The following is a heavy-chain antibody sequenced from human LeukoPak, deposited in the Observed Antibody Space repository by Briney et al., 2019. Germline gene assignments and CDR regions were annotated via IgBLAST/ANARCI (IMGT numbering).Heavy chain of an antibody. CDR1: GGYISSYY. D-gene: IGHD6-13*01. V-gene: IGHV4-4*07. J-gene: IGHJ5*01. Sequence: SETLSLTCTVSGGYISSYYWSWIRQPAGKGLEWIGRIYTSGSTNYSPSFKSRVTISLDTSKNQFSLKLSSVTAADTAVHYCVRDSSRNTWFYSWGQGTLVTVSS. CDR3: VRDSSRNTWFYS. CDR2: IYTSGST.